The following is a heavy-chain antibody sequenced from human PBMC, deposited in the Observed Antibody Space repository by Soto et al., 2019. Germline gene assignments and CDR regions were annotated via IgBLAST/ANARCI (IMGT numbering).Heavy chain of an antibody. J-gene: IGHJ4*02. D-gene: IGHD5-18*01. CDR2: INPNSGDT. V-gene: IGHV1-2*04. CDR1: GYTFTAYY. CDR3: ARGGYTYGYGLDY. Sequence: QVQLVQSGAEVKKLGASVKVSCKASGYTFTAYYIHWVRQAPGQGLEWVGWINPNSGDTNYAQRFQGWVTTTGDTSVSTAYMDLTRLRSDDTAVYYCARGGYTYGYGLDYWGQGTLVTVSS.